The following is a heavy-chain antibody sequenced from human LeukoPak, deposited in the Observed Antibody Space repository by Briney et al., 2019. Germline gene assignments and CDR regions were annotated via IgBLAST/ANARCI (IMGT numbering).Heavy chain of an antibody. CDR3: VTDGADYYDSTGYLIYFDY. V-gene: IGHV3-21*01. CDR2: ISSSRSHI. CDR1: GFNFSSYS. D-gene: IGHD3-22*01. Sequence: GGSLRLSCAASGFNFSSYSMNWVRQAPGKGLEWVSCISSSRSHIYYADSVKGRFTIARDNAKNSLYLQMNSLRAEDTAVYYCVTDGADYYDSTGYLIYFDYWGQGTLVTVSS. J-gene: IGHJ4*02.